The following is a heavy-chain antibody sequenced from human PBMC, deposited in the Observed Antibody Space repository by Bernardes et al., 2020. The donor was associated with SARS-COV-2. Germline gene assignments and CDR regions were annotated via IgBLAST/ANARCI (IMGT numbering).Heavy chain of an antibody. Sequence: GGSLRLSCAASGFTFSSYGMHWVRQAPGKGLEWVAVISYDGSNKYYADSVKGRFTISRDNSKNTLYLQMNSLRAEDTAVYYCAKEYTYYYDSSGPGWFDPWGQGTLVTVSS. CDR1: GFTFSSYG. CDR2: ISYDGSNK. CDR3: AKEYTYYYDSSGPGWFDP. J-gene: IGHJ5*02. D-gene: IGHD3-22*01. V-gene: IGHV3-30*18.